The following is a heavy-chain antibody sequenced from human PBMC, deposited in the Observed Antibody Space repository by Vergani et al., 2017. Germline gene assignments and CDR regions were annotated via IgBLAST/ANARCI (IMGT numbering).Heavy chain of an antibody. CDR1: GFTFSSYS. J-gene: IGHJ4*02. D-gene: IGHD3-10*02. V-gene: IGHV3-21*01. CDR3: ARDKGGGLFVDY. Sequence: EVQLVESGGGLVKPGGSLRLSCAASGFTFSSYSMNWVRQAPGKGLEWVSSISSSSSYIYYADSVKGRFTISRDNAKNSLYLQMNSLRAEDTAVYYCARDKGGGLFVDYWGQGTLVTVSS. CDR2: ISSSSSYI.